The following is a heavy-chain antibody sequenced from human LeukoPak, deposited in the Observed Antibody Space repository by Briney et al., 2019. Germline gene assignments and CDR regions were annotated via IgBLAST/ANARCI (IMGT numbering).Heavy chain of an antibody. Sequence: PSETLSLTCTVAGGSISSSSYYWGWIRQPPGKGLEWFGSIYYSGSTYYNPSLKSRVTISVDRSKNQFSLKLSSVTAADTAVYYCASRYCSSTSCPLPYWGQGTLVTVSS. CDR2: IYYSGST. V-gene: IGHV4-39*07. D-gene: IGHD2-2*01. J-gene: IGHJ4*02. CDR1: GGSISSSSYY. CDR3: ASRYCSSTSCPLPY.